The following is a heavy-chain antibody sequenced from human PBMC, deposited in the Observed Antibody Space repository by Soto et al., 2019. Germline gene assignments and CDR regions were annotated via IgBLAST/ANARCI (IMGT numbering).Heavy chain of an antibody. V-gene: IGHV4-61*01. D-gene: IGHD1-26*01. CDR2: VYYSGIT. J-gene: IGHJ4*02. Sequence: XETLSLTVRVAGGSVSSQPHVWTWIRQAPGKGLEWIGYVYYSGITNFNPSLKSRVTISADTSNNQIFLSLTSVTAADTAEYYCAREDMSGTYYFESWGQGTLVTVS. CDR1: GGSVSSQPHV. CDR3: AREDMSGTYYFES.